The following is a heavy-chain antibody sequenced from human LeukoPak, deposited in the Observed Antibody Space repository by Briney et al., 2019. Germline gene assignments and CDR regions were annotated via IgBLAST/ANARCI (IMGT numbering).Heavy chain of an antibody. Sequence: PSETLSLTCGAYDGALSGYYWTWIRQPAGKGLEWIGHIYTSGTTNYNPSLKSRVTILLDTSKNQFSLNLNSVTAADTAIYYCARMFEYWGQGTLVTVS. CDR1: DGALSGYY. J-gene: IGHJ4*02. CDR3: ARMFEY. CDR2: IYTSGTT. V-gene: IGHV4-59*10.